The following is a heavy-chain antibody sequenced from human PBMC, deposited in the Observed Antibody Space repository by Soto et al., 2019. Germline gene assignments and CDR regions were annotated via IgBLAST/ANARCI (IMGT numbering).Heavy chain of an antibody. D-gene: IGHD3-3*01. CDR2: INPTGDST. J-gene: IGHJ4*02. Sequence: QLVQSRAEVKQPGASVKISCKTSGYTFTGQYIHWVRQAPGQGLEWMGIINPTGDSTTYAQKFRASTDMPSDATNSPVYVELSSLRAEDTAIYYCARLVGVQNAHPFWLGFFEYWGQGTVVTFSP. CDR1: GYTFTGQY. CDR3: ARLVGVQNAHPFWLGFFEY. V-gene: IGHV1-46*01.